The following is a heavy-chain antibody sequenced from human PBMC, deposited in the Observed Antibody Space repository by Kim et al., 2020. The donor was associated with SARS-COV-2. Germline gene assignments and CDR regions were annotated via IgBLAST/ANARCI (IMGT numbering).Heavy chain of an antibody. D-gene: IGHD2-21*01. CDR3: ARGLGVNRVY. CDR2: ST. J-gene: IGHJ4*02. Sequence: STYYNPSLKSRVTIAVDTSKNQFSLKLSSVTAADTAVYYCARGLGVNRVYWGQGTLVTVSS. V-gene: IGHV4-31*02.